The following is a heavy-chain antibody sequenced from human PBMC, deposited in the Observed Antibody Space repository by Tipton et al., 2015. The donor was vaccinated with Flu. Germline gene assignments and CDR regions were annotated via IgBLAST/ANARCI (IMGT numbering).Heavy chain of an antibody. V-gene: IGHV4-59*01. J-gene: IGHJ4*02. D-gene: IGHD2-2*01. CDR2: IYDTGSS. CDR1: GGSIRGYV. CDR3: ARDKTGLDWSFQYQFDF. Sequence: TLSLTCTVSGGSIRGYVWTWIRQPPGKGLEWIGYIYDTGSSYYNPSLNSRVTMSVDTSKNHLSLKLRSVTAADTAVYYCARDKTGLDWSFQYQFDFWGQGALVTVSS.